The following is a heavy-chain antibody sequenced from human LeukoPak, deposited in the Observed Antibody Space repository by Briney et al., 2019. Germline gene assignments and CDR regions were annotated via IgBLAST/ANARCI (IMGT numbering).Heavy chain of an antibody. D-gene: IGHD3-9*01. CDR2: TSYDGGNK. CDR3: ARGGYFDILTGYYQTQYYYPMDV. CDR1: GFTFSSYA. Sequence: GGSLRLSCAASGFTFSSYAIHWVRQAPGKGLEWVAVTSYDGGNKYYGDTVKGRFTISRDNSKSTLYLEVSSLRAEDTAVYYCARGGYFDILTGYYQTQYYYPMDVWGRGTTVTVSS. V-gene: IGHV3-30*04. J-gene: IGHJ6*02.